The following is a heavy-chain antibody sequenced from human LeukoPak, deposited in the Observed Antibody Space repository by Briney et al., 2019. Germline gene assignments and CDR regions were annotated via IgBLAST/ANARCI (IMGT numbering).Heavy chain of an antibody. CDR1: GGSISSGSYY. J-gene: IGHJ3*02. Sequence: PSQTLSLTCTVSGGSISSGSYYWSWIRQPAGKGLEWIGLIYHSGSTNYNPSLKSRVTISVDTSKNQFSLKLSSVTAADTAVYYCATDYNCGGDCYPGYGAFDIWGQGTMVTVSS. D-gene: IGHD2-21*01. CDR3: ATDYNCGGDCYPGYGAFDI. CDR2: IYHSGST. V-gene: IGHV4-61*02.